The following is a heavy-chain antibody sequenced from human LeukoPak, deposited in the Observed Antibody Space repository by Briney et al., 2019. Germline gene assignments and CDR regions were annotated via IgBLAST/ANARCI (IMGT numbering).Heavy chain of an antibody. CDR1: GGSISSGGYY. V-gene: IGHV4-31*03. CDR2: IYYSGST. J-gene: IGHJ4*02. Sequence: SQTLSLTCTVSGGSISSGGYYWSWIRQHPGKGLEWIGYIYYSGSTYYNPSLKSRVTISVDTSKNQFSLKLSSVTAADTAVFYCARRSYYDSSAIFDYWGQGTLVTVSS. CDR3: ARRSYYDSSAIFDY. D-gene: IGHD3-22*01.